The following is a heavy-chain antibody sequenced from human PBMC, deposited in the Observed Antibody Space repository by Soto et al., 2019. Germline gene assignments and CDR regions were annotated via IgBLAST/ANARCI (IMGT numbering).Heavy chain of an antibody. CDR2: IYYSGST. V-gene: IGHV4-59*01. J-gene: IGHJ4*02. D-gene: IGHD5-18*01. Sequence: SETLSLTCTISGGSISSYYWSWIRQPPGKGLEWIGYIYYSGSTNYNPSLKSRVTISVDTSKNQFSLKLSSVTAADTAVYYCAGVNTAMVRGRYYFDYWGQGTLVTVSS. CDR1: GGSISSYY. CDR3: AGVNTAMVRGRYYFDY.